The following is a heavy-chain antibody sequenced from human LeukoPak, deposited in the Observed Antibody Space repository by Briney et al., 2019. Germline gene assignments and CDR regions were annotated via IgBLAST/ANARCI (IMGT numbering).Heavy chain of an antibody. Sequence: ASVKVSCKASGYTFTSYYMHWVRQAPGQGLEWMGWINPNSGGTNYAQKFQGRVTMTRDTSISTAYMELSRLRSDDTAVYYCARGGQLRFLEWASDVAYYYYMDVWGKGTTVTVSS. J-gene: IGHJ6*03. V-gene: IGHV1-2*02. CDR3: ARGGQLRFLEWASDVAYYYYMDV. D-gene: IGHD3-3*01. CDR2: INPNSGGT. CDR1: GYTFTSYY.